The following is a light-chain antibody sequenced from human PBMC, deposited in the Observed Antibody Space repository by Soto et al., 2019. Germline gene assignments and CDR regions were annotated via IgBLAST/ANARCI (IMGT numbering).Light chain of an antibody. CDR2: EGS. J-gene: IGLJ1*01. CDR3: SSYAGSSTFYV. V-gene: IGLV2-23*01. CDR1: SSDVGGYNY. Sequence: QSVLTQPRSVSGSPGQSVTISCTGTSSDVGGYNYVSWYQQHPGKAPKLMIYEGSKRPSGVSNRFSGSKSGNTASLTISGLQAEDEADYYCSSYAGSSTFYVFGTGTKVTVL.